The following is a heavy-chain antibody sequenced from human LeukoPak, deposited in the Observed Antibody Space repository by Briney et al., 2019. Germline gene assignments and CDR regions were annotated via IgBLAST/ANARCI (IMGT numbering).Heavy chain of an antibody. CDR1: GYTFTGYY. J-gene: IGHJ4*02. CDR3: ARTPTRGWYMSLPGY. CDR2: INPNSGGT. D-gene: IGHD6-19*01. Sequence: ASVTVSCTASGYTFTGYYMHWVRQAPGQGLEWMGWINPNSGGTNYAQKFQGRVTMTRDTSISTAYMELSRLRSDDTAVYYCARTPTRGWYMSLPGYWGQGTLVTVSS. V-gene: IGHV1-2*02.